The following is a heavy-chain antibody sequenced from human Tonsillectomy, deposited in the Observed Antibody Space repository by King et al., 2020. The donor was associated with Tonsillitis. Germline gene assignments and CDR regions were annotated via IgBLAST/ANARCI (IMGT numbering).Heavy chain of an antibody. D-gene: IGHD3-22*01. V-gene: IGHV4-30-2*01. J-gene: IGHJ2*01. CDR3: AREHLHYYDSSGYFDF. Sequence: QLQESGPGLVKPSQTLSLTCAVSGGSISSGDYSWSWIRQPPGKGLEWIGYIYHSGSTYYNPSLKSRVTISVDRSKNQFSLKLSSVTAADTAVYYCAREHLHYYDSSGYFDFWGRGTLVTVSS. CDR2: IYHSGST. CDR1: GGSISSGDYS.